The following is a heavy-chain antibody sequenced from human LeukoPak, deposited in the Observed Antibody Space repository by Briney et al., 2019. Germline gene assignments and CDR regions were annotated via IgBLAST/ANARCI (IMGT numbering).Heavy chain of an antibody. CDR1: GYSISSGYY. CDR3: ARYYGSGSFDH. D-gene: IGHD3-10*01. CDR2: MYHSGTA. V-gene: IGHV4-38-2*02. J-gene: IGHJ4*02. Sequence: PSETLSLTCTVSGYSISSGYYWGWIRQPPGKGPEWIGNMYHSGTAHYNPSLKSRVTISIDTSKNQFSLRLSSVTAADTAVYYCARYYGSGSFDHWGQGTLVTVSS.